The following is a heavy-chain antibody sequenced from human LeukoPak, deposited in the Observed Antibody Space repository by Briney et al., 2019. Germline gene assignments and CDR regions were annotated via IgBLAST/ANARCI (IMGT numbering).Heavy chain of an antibody. CDR2: IWYDGSNK. CDR1: GFTFSSYG. Sequence: PGGSLRLSCAASGFTFSSYGMHWVRQAPGKGLEWVAVIWYDGSNKYYADSVKGRFTISRDNSKNTLYLQMNSLRAEDTAVYYCARRSLERLNRSVGGLDYWGQGTLVTVSS. V-gene: IGHV3-33*01. J-gene: IGHJ4*02. CDR3: ARRSLERLNRSVGGLDY. D-gene: IGHD1-1*01.